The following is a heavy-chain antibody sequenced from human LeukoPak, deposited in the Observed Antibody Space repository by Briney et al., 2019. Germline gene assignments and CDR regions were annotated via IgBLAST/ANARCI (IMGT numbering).Heavy chain of an antibody. V-gene: IGHV3-15*01. CDR3: TTYYDFWSGYCEYFQH. CDR2: IKSKTDGGTT. J-gene: IGHJ1*01. D-gene: IGHD3-3*01. Sequence: GGSLRLSCAASGFTFSSNEMSWVRQAPGKGLEWVGRIKSKTDGGTTDYAAPVKGRFTISRDDSKNTLYLQMNSLKTEDTAVYYCTTYYDFWSGYCEYFQHWGQGTLVTVSS. CDR1: GFTFSSNE.